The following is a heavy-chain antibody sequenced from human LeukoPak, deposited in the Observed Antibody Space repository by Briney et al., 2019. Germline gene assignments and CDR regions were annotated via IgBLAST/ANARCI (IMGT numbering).Heavy chain of an antibody. D-gene: IGHD3-22*01. V-gene: IGHV4-39*01. CDR2: IYYSGST. CDR1: GGSISSSSYY. CDR3: ARRTYYYDSSGYPRYYFDY. J-gene: IGHJ4*02. Sequence: SETLSLTCTVSGGSISSSSYYWGWIRQPPGKGLEWIGSIYYSGSTYYNPSLKSRVTISVDTSKSQFSLKLSSVTAADTAVYYCARRTYYYDSSGYPRYYFDYWGQGTLVTVSS.